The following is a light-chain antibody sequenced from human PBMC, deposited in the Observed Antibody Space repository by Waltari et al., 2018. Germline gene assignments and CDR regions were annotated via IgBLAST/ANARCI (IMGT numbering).Light chain of an antibody. CDR1: QSVSSN. Sequence: DIVMTQSPDTLSVSPGERATLSCRASQSVSSNLAWYQQKPGQASRLLIYGASTRATGIPARFSGSGSGTEFTLTISSLQSEDFAVYYCQQYNTWPRTFGQGAKVEIK. CDR3: QQYNTWPRT. V-gene: IGKV3-15*01. J-gene: IGKJ1*01. CDR2: GAS.